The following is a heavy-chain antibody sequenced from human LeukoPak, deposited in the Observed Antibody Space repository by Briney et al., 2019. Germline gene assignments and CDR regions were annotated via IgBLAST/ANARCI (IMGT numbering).Heavy chain of an antibody. V-gene: IGHV3-30*03. D-gene: IGHD3-9*01. CDR1: GFTFYNHG. Sequence: GRSLRLSCAASGFTFYNHGMHWVRQAPGKGLEWMAFISYDGSHKYYAASVQGRFTISRDNSQNTLYLQMNSLRVEDAAVYYCLSYYDILTGYSLGPNAFDIWGQGTMVTVSS. CDR2: ISYDGSHK. CDR3: LSYYDILTGYSLGPNAFDI. J-gene: IGHJ3*02.